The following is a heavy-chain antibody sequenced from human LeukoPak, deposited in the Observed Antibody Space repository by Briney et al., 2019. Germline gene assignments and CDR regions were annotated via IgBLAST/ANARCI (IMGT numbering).Heavy chain of an antibody. V-gene: IGHV4-61*02. CDR2: IYLSGST. J-gene: IGHJ4*02. Sequence: SQTLSLTCTVSGGSISSGSYHWSWIRQPAGKGLEWIGRIYLSGSTNYNPSLKSRVTISVDTSKNQFSLKLSSVTAADTAVYYCASTVIVVAQSNLNFDYWSQGTLVTVSS. D-gene: IGHD3-22*01. CDR3: ASTVIVVAQSNLNFDY. CDR1: GGSISSGSYH.